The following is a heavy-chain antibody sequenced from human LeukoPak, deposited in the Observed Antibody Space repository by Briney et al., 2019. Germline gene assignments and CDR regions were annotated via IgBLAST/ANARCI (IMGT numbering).Heavy chain of an antibody. CDR3: AKSTKGLYYYYGMDV. CDR1: GFTFSSYA. CDR2: ISGSGGST. V-gene: IGHV3-23*01. J-gene: IGHJ6*02. D-gene: IGHD3/OR15-3a*01. Sequence: GGSLRLSCAASGFTFSSYAMSWVRQAPGKGLEWVSAISGSGGSTYYADSVKGRFTTSRDNSKNTLYLQMNSLRAEDTAVYYCAKSTKGLYYYYGMDVWGQGTTVTVSS.